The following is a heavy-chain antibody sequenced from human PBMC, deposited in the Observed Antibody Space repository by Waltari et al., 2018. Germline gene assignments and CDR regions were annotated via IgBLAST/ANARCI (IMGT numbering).Heavy chain of an antibody. CDR3: AKEFGGAGSSYMSYFDS. V-gene: IGHV3-33*03. Sequence: QVQLWESGGGLVQPGRSLRLSCRASGFTFSTHGMQWVRQAPGKGLELVAVVGHDGHTKYYGGSVEGRFTVTRDNSMNTMYLDMNSLRIDDTAIYYCAKEFGGAGSSYMSYFDSWGQGTLVTVSS. CDR2: VGHDGHTK. CDR1: GFTFSTHG. J-gene: IGHJ4*02. D-gene: IGHD3-10*01.